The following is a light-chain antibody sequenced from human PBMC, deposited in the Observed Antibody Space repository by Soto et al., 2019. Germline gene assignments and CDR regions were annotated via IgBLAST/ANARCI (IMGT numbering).Light chain of an antibody. Sequence: DIQMTQSPSTLSASVGDRVTITCRASQSISRWLAWYQQKPGKAPKLLIYAASSLQSGVPSRFSGSGSGTDFSLTISRLEPEDSAVYFCQQYGRTFGQGTKVDIK. V-gene: IGKV1-5*01. CDR2: AAS. CDR3: QQYGRT. CDR1: QSISRW. J-gene: IGKJ1*01.